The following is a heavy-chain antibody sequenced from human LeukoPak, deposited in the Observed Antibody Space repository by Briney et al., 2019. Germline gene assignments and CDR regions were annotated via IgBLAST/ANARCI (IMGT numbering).Heavy chain of an antibody. J-gene: IGHJ4*02. V-gene: IGHV4-34*01. D-gene: IGHD6-19*01. Sequence: SETLSLTCAVYGGSFSGYYWSWIRQPPGKGLEWIGEINHSGSTNYNPSLKSRVTISVDTSKNQFSLRLSSVPAAATAVYYCARAFRGGAVAPWGYWGQGTLVTVSS. CDR3: ARAFRGGAVAPWGY. CDR2: INHSGST. CDR1: GGSFSGYY.